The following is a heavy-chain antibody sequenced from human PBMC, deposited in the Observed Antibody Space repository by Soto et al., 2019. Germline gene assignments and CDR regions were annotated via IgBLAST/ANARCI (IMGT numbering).Heavy chain of an antibody. J-gene: IGHJ6*02. Sequence: HPGGSLRLSCAASGFTFSTYAMSWVRQDPAKGLAWVSAISGSGTSTWYADSVKGRFTISRDNSKNTLYLQMNSLRAEDTAVYYCARDRYSYYDFWSGSLPYYYYGMDVWGQGTTVTVSS. CDR1: GFTFSTYA. CDR3: ARDRYSYYDFWSGSLPYYYYGMDV. D-gene: IGHD3-3*01. V-gene: IGHV3-23*01. CDR2: ISGSGTST.